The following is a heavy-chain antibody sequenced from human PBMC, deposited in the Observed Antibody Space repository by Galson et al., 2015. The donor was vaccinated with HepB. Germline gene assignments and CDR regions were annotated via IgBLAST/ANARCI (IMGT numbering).Heavy chain of an antibody. CDR3: ARINVVSFGELFFDY. D-gene: IGHD3-10*01. V-gene: IGHV4-59*01. CDR2: IYYSGST. Sequence: QVQLQESGPGLVKPSETLSLTCTVSGGSISSYYWSWIRQPPGKGLEWIGYIYYSGSTNYNPSLKSRVTISVDTSKSQFALKLSAVAAADTAVYYCARINVVSFGELFFDYWGQGTLVTVSS. CDR1: GGSISSYY. J-gene: IGHJ4*02.